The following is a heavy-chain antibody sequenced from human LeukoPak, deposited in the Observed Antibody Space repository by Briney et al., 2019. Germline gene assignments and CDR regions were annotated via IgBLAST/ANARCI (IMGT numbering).Heavy chain of an antibody. CDR3: ARGPYYYGSGSYLPPPDY. Sequence: PSETLSLTCAVYGGSFSGYYWSWIRQPPGKGLEWIGEINHSGSTNYNPSLKSRVTISVDTSKNQFSLKLSSVTAADTAVYYCARGPYYYGSGSYLPPPDYWGQGTLVTVSS. CDR2: INHSGST. V-gene: IGHV4-34*01. CDR1: GGSFSGYY. J-gene: IGHJ4*02. D-gene: IGHD3-10*01.